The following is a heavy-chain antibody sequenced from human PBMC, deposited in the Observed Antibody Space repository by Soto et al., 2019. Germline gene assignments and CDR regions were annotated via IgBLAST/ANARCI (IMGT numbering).Heavy chain of an antibody. CDR1: GGSISSDA. D-gene: IGHD2-2*01. CDR3: ARVSTMIDDYFDF. J-gene: IGHJ4*02. Sequence: ETLSLTCTVSGGSISSDAWSWIGQRPGKGLEWIGYISFSGTTNYNPSLKGRVTISVDTSENQLSLKLSSVTAADTAVYYCARVSTMIDDYFDFWGQGTLVTVSS. CDR2: ISFSGTT. V-gene: IGHV4-59*01.